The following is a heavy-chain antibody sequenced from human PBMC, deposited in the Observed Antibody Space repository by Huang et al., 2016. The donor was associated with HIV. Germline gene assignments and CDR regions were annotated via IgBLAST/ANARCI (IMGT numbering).Heavy chain of an antibody. J-gene: IGHJ4*02. CDR1: GFSLDSFN. V-gene: IGHV3-21*01. CDR2: ISPSSSFI. Sequence: EVQLVDSGGGLVKPGGSLRLSCAASGFSLDSFNMFWVRQTPAKGRQGVASISPSSSFIEYADSVKGRFSISRDNAKNSLYLQMNSLRGEDTAVYYCVKDRGQQLSPFDSWGQGTLVTVSS. CDR3: VKDRGQQLSPFDS. D-gene: IGHD6-13*01.